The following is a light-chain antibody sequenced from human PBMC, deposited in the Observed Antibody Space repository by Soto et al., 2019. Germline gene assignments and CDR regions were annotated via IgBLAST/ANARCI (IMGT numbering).Light chain of an antibody. CDR3: QQRSNGLT. Sequence: EIVLTQSSATLSLSPGERATLSCRASQSVSSFLAWYQQKPGQAPRLLIYDASNRATGTPARFSGSGSGTDFTLTISSLEPEDFAVYYCQQRSNGLTFGGGTKVDIK. CDR2: DAS. V-gene: IGKV3-11*01. J-gene: IGKJ4*01. CDR1: QSVSSF.